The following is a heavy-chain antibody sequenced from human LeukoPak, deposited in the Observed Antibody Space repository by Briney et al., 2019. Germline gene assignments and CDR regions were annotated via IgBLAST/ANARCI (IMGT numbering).Heavy chain of an antibody. J-gene: IGHJ4*02. V-gene: IGHV3-11*05. CDR3: ARERPYYDSSGYADY. CDR1: GFTFSSYA. CDR2: ISSSSSYT. Sequence: GGCLRLSCAASGFTFSSYAMSWIRQAPGKGLEWVSYISSSSSYTNYADSVKGRFTISRDNAKNSLYLQMNSLRAEDTAVYYCARERPYYDSSGYADYWGQGTLVTVSS. D-gene: IGHD3-22*01.